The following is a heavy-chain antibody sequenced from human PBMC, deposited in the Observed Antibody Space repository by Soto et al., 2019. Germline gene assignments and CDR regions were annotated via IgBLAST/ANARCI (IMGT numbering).Heavy chain of an antibody. J-gene: IGHJ4*02. V-gene: IGHV1-69*06. D-gene: IGHD3-3*01. CDR1: GGTFGSDA. CDR3: AKDPRTGYGYDFWSGYCHY. CDR2: IIPIFGTT. Sequence: SVKVSCKASGGTFGSDAITWVRQAPGQGLDWVGRIIPIFGTTNYAQNLQGRVTISADKSTLTSYMELPSLTSDDTALYYCAKDPRTGYGYDFWSGYCHYWGQGTLVTVSS.